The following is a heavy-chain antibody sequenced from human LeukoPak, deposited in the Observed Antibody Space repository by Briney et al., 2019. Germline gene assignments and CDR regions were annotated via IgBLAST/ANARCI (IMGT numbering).Heavy chain of an antibody. V-gene: IGHV4-4*07. J-gene: IGHJ1*01. D-gene: IGHD6-13*01. Sequence: SETLSLTCTVSGGSISSYYWSWIRQPAGKGLEWIGRIYTSGSTNYNPSLKSRVTISVDTSKNQFSLKLSSVTAADTAVYYCARPAAAAGTSEYFQHWGQGTLVTVSS. CDR1: GGSISSYY. CDR2: IYTSGST. CDR3: ARPAAAAGTSEYFQH.